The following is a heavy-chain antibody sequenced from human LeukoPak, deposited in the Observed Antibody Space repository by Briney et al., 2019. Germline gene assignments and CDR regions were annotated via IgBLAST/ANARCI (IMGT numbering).Heavy chain of an antibody. CDR1: GYSFTSYW. D-gene: IGHD5-18*01. CDR2: IYPGDSDT. V-gene: IGHV5-51*01. J-gene: IGHJ5*02. CDR3: ARLNTAMVTSDWFDP. Sequence: GESLKISCKGSGYSFTSYWIGWVRQMPGKGLEWMGIIYPGDSDTRYSPSFQGQVTISADKSIGTAYLQWSSLKASDTAMYYCARLNTAMVTSDWFDPWGQGTLVTVSS.